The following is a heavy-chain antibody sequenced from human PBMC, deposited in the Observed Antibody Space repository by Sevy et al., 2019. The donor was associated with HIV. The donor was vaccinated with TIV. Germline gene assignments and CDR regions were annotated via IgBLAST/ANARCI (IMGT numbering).Heavy chain of an antibody. CDR3: ARGYTGYDVGPLDY. D-gene: IGHD5-12*01. CDR2: ISSSSTTI. CDR1: GFTFSSYS. J-gene: IGHJ4*01. Sequence: GGSLRLSCAASGFTFSSYSMNWVRQAPGKGLEWVSYISSSSTTIYYAYSVKGRFTISRDNAKNSLYLQMNSLRDEDTAVYYCARGYTGYDVGPLDYWGQEPWSPSP. V-gene: IGHV3-48*02.